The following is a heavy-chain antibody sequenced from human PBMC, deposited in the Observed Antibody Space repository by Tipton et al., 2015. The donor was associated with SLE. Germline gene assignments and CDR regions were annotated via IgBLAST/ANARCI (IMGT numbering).Heavy chain of an antibody. CDR3: ARVGVDVVVAGDCYFDL. J-gene: IGHJ2*01. CDR2: IIPILGIA. CDR1: GGTFSSYT. Sequence: QLVQSGAEVKKPGSSVKVSCKASGGTFSSYTISWVRQAPGQGLEWMGRIIPILGIANYAQKFQGRVTITADKSTSTAYMELSSLTSEDTAVYYCARVGVDVVVAGDCYFDLWGRGTLVTVSA. D-gene: IGHD2-2*01. V-gene: IGHV1-69*09.